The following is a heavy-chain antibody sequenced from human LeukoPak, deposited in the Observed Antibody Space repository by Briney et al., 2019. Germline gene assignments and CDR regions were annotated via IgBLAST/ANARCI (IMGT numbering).Heavy chain of an antibody. Sequence: SETLSLTCAVYGGSFSGYYWSWIRQPPGKGLEWIGEINHSGSTNYNPSLKSRVTISVDTSKNQFSLKLISVTAADTAVYYCARGRRSRGYSYGDAFDIWGQGTMVTVSS. D-gene: IGHD5-18*01. CDR3: ARGRRSRGYSYGDAFDI. CDR1: GGSFSGYY. CDR2: INHSGST. J-gene: IGHJ3*02. V-gene: IGHV4-34*01.